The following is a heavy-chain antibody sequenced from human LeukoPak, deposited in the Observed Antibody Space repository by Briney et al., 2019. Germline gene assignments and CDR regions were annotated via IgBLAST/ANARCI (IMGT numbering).Heavy chain of an antibody. J-gene: IGHJ4*02. Sequence: GVSLRLSCAASGFTFSSYSMNWVRQAPGKGLEWVSSINSSYTNIYNEGSVKGRFTISRDNAKNSLYLQMNSLRAEDTAVYYCARGGVMIFKTKSFDYWGQGTLVTSST. CDR3: ARGGVMIFKTKSFDY. V-gene: IGHV3-21*06. CDR1: GFTFSSYS. D-gene: IGHD3/OR15-3a*01. CDR2: INSSYTNI.